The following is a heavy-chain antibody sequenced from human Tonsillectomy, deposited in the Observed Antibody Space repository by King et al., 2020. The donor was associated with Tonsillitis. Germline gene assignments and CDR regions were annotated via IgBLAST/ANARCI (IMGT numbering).Heavy chain of an antibody. J-gene: IGHJ6*02. CDR1: GFSFRNYG. Sequence: QLVQSGGGVVQPGRSLRLSCAASGFSFRNYGIHWVRQAPGTGLEWVAIIPYDGSNKYYADSVKGRFTVSRDNSKNTLDLQMNSLRVEDTAVYYCAKEIAAAGDSYYSYGMDVWGQGTAVTVSS. V-gene: IGHV3-30*18. D-gene: IGHD6-13*01. CDR3: AKEIAAAGDSYYSYGMDV. CDR2: IPYDGSNK.